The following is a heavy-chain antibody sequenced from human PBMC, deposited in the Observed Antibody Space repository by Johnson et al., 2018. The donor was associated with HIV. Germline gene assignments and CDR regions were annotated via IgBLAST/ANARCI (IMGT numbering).Heavy chain of an antibody. CDR2: MSYDGSNK. CDR1: GFTITTYG. Sequence: QVQLVESGGGVVQPVRFLRLSCAASGFTITTYGMHWVRQAPGKGLEWVAVMSYDGSNKFYADSLKGRFTVSRDNAKNTLYLQMNSLRAEDTAVYYCARDHYYDSSGYHEGDAFDIWGQGTMVTVSS. V-gene: IGHV3-30*19. CDR3: ARDHYYDSSGYHEGDAFDI. D-gene: IGHD3-22*01. J-gene: IGHJ3*02.